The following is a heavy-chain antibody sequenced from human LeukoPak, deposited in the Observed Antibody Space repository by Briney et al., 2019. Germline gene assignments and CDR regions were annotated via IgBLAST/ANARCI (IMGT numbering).Heavy chain of an antibody. CDR2: IYYSGST. Sequence: SETLSHTCTVSGGSISSYYWSWIRQPPGKGLEWIGYIYYSGSTNYNPSLKSRVTISVDTSKNQFSLKLSSVTAAGTAVYFCAKYGNSGWVIDNWGQGTLVTVSS. CDR1: GGSISSYY. D-gene: IGHD6-19*01. J-gene: IGHJ4*02. V-gene: IGHV4-59*08. CDR3: AKYGNSGWVIDN.